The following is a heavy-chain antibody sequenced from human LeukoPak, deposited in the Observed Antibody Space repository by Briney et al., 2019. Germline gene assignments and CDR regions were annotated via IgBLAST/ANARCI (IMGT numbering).Heavy chain of an antibody. CDR2: ISYDATNE. CDR3: SYDTTGPKDY. Sequence: PGRSLRLSCAASGFTFSNYGIHWVRQAPGKGLEWVAVISYDATNEYYTDSVKGRFTISRDNSRNTLYLQMNSLRAEDTAVYYCSYDTTGPKDYWGQGTLVTVSS. D-gene: IGHD2-8*01. V-gene: IGHV3-30*18. J-gene: IGHJ4*02. CDR1: GFTFSNYG.